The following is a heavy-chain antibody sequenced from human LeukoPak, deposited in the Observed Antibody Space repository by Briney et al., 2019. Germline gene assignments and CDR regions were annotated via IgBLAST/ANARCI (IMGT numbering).Heavy chain of an antibody. CDR3: ARDISQPGAQGY. CDR1: GFTFSSYR. CDR2: ISSSSSTI. D-gene: IGHD3-10*01. V-gene: IGHV3-48*01. J-gene: IGHJ4*02. Sequence: GGSLRLSCAASGFTFSSYRMNWVRQAPGTGLEWVSYISSSSSTIYYADAVKGRFTISRDNAKNSLYLQMNSLRAEDTAVYYCARDISQPGAQGYWGQGTLVTVSS.